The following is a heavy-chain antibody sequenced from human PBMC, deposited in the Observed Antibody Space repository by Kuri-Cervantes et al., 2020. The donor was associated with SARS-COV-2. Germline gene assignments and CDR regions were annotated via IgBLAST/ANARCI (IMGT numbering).Heavy chain of an antibody. Sequence: SETLSLTCAVYGGSFSGYYWSWIRQPPGKGLEWIGYFYSSGITNYDPSLKTRVTISADTSKNQLSLKLTSVTAADSAVYYCARDNILFSGSGLDSWGPGALVTVSS. CDR1: GGSFSGYY. D-gene: IGHD1-26*01. J-gene: IGHJ4*02. V-gene: IGHV4-59*01. CDR2: FYSSGIT. CDR3: ARDNILFSGSGLDS.